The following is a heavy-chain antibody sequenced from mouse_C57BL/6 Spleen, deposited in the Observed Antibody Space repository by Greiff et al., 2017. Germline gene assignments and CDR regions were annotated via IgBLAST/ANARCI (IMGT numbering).Heavy chain of an antibody. Sequence: VHVKQSVAELVRPGASVKLSCTASGFNIKNTYMHWVKQRPEQGLEWIGRIDPANGNTKYAPKFQGKATITADTSSNTAYLQLTSLTSEDTAIYYCARQLFYYGYDGYFDVWGTGTTVTVSS. J-gene: IGHJ1*03. CDR3: ARQLFYYGYDGYFDV. CDR1: GFNIKNTY. D-gene: IGHD2-2*01. CDR2: IDPANGNT. V-gene: IGHV14-3*01.